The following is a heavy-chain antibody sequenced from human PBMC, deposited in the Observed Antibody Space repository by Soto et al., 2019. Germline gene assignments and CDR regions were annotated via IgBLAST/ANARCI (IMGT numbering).Heavy chain of an antibody. V-gene: IGHV1-69*13. Sequence: SVKVSCKVSGGTFSSYAISWVRQAPGQGLEWMGGIIPIFGTANYAQKFQGRVTITADESTSTAYMELSSLRSEDTAVYYCARVSPTGGLVSRQLVLDYYYYGMDVWGQGTTVTVSS. CDR1: GGTFSSYA. J-gene: IGHJ6*02. CDR3: ARVSPTGGLVSRQLVLDYYYYGMDV. D-gene: IGHD6-13*01. CDR2: IIPIFGTA.